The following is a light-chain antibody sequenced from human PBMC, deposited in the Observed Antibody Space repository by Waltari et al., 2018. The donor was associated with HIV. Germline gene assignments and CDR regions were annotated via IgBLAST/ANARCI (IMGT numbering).Light chain of an antibody. CDR2: GAT. Sequence: DVVMTQSPDSLTVSVGERATLNCTSTQSLFYASNNKNYLAWYKKIPGHGPKLLSYGATTRQYGVPDRFSGSVSVTVFSLTSSSLQAEDVAVYYCQQYYLVPDTFGQGTKLEIK. V-gene: IGKV4-1*01. CDR1: QSLFYASNNKNY. J-gene: IGKJ2*01. CDR3: QQYYLVPDT.